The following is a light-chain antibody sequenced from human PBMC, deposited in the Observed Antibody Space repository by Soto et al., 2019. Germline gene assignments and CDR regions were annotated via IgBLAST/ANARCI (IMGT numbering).Light chain of an antibody. V-gene: IGKV3-20*01. CDR3: QQYGSSHPRT. CDR1: QTVTSSY. J-gene: IGKJ4*01. CDR2: GAS. Sequence: ETGLTQSPGTLSLSPGERATLSCRASQTVTSSYLAWYQQKPGQAPRLLIYGASSMAIGIQERFSGSGSWTDFNLTTSRLEPEDVAVYYGQQYGSSHPRTLGGGTKVEIK.